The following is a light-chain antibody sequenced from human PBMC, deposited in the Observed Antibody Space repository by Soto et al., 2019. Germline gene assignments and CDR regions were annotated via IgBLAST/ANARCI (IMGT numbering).Light chain of an antibody. CDR1: QSVSSTY. V-gene: IGKV3D-20*02. CDR2: GAS. J-gene: IGKJ4*01. Sequence: EIVLTQSPGTLSLSPGERATLSCRASQSVSSTYLAWYQQKPGQAHRLLIYGASSRATRIQDRFSGSGSGTDFTLTIRRLEPEDFAVYYCQQRSNWRVTFGGGTKVDIK. CDR3: QQRSNWRVT.